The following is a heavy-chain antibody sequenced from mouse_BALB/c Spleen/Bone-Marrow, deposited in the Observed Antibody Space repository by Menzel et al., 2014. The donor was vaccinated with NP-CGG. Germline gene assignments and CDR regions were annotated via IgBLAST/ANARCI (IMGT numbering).Heavy chain of an antibody. J-gene: IGHJ4*01. V-gene: IGHV5-4*02. CDR2: ISDGGTYT. D-gene: IGHD4-1*01. Sequence: EVQGVESGGGLVKPGGSLKLSCAASGFTFSDYCMYWVRQTPEKRLEWVATISDGGTYTYYPDSVRGRFTISRDNAKNNLYLQMSSLKSEDTAMYYCAATWEAMDYWGQGTSVTVSS. CDR1: GFTFSDYC. CDR3: AATWEAMDY.